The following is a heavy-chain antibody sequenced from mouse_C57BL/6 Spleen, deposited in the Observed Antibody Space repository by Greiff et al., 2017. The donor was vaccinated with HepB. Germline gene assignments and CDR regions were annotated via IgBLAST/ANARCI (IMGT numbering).Heavy chain of an antibody. D-gene: IGHD1-1*01. CDR1: GFSLTSYG. V-gene: IGHV2-2*01. Sequence: QVHVKQSGPGLVQPSQSLSITCTVSGFSLTSYGVHWVRQSPGKGLEWLGVIWSGGSTDYNAAFISRLSISKDNSKSQVFFKMNSLQADDTAIYYCARNSPYYYGSSYAMDYWGQGTSVTVSS. J-gene: IGHJ4*01. CDR3: ARNSPYYYGSSYAMDY. CDR2: IWSGGST.